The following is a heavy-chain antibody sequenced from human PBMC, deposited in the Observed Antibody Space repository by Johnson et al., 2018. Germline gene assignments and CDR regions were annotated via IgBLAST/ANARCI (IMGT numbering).Heavy chain of an antibody. J-gene: IGHJ4*02. CDR2: ITSSSRYR. CDR1: GFNFSGYT. Sequence: EVQLLESGGGLVKPGGSLRLSCAASGFNFSGYTINWVRQAPGKGLEWLSSITSSSRYRYYADSLRGRVTISRENATNSLYLQMNSLRAEDTAGYYCAGGGCLKPARLFDYWGQGTLVTVSS. V-gene: IGHV3-21*01. CDR3: AGGGCLKPARLFDY. D-gene: IGHD5/OR15-5a*01.